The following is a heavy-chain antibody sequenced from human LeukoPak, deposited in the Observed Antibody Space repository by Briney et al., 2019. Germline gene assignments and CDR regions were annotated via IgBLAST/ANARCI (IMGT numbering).Heavy chain of an antibody. CDR2: ISWNSGSI. D-gene: IGHD2-15*01. V-gene: IGHV3-9*01. CDR1: GFTFSSYA. Sequence: GGSLRLSCAASGFTFSSYAMHWVRQAPGKGLEWVSGISWNSGSIGYADSVKGRFTISRDNAKNSLYLQMNSLRAEDTALYYCAKDLPYCSGGSCYSGFAFDIWGQGTMVTVSS. J-gene: IGHJ3*02. CDR3: AKDLPYCSGGSCYSGFAFDI.